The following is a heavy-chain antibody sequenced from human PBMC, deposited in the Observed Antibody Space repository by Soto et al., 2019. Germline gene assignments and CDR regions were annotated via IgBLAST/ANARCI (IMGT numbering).Heavy chain of an antibody. D-gene: IGHD6-13*01. J-gene: IGHJ5*02. CDR3: ARHQSHSSSYVDP. V-gene: IGHV4-39*01. CDR2: IYYSGST. Sequence: QLQLQESGPGLVKPSETLSLTCTVSGGSISSSSYYWGWIRQPPGKGLEWIGSIYYSGSTYYNPSRNSRVAIPGDTAKNQFSLKLSPVTAADTAVYSCARHQSHSSSYVDPWGQGTLVTVSS. CDR1: GGSISSSSYY.